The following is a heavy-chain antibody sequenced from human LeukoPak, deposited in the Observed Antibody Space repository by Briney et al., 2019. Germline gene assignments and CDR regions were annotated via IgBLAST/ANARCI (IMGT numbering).Heavy chain of an antibody. CDR2: INTNTGNP. D-gene: IGHD6-19*01. V-gene: IGHV7-4-1*02. CDR3: ARDLEVGGIAVFPSNFDY. J-gene: IGHJ4*02. Sequence: ASVKVSCKASGYTFTSYAMNWVRQAPGQGLELMGLINTNTGNPTYAQGFTGRFVFSLDTSVSTAYLQISSLKAEDTAVYYCARDLEVGGIAVFPSNFDYWGQGTLVTVSS. CDR1: GYTFTSYA.